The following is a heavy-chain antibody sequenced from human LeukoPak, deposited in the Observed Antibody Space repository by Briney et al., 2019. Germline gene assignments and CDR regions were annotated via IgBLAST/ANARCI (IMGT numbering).Heavy chain of an antibody. D-gene: IGHD3-9*01. CDR2: IYTSGST. CDR3: ARGAYPVLRYFDWSQTYFDY. V-gene: IGHV4-4*07. Sequence: PSETLSLTCTVSGGSISSYYWSWIRQPAGKGLAWIGRIYTSGSTNYNPSLKSRVTISVDTSKNQFSLKLSSVTAADTSVYYCARGAYPVLRYFDWSQTYFDYWGQGTLVTVSS. CDR1: GGSISSYY. J-gene: IGHJ4*02.